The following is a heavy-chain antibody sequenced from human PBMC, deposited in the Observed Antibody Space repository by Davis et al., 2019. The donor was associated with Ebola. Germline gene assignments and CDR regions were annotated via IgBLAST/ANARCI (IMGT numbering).Heavy chain of an antibody. Sequence: ASVKVSCKASGYIFSRNGINWVRQAPGQGLEWMERISVYNGNTNYGQKFQGRVTLTIETSTDTAYMELTSLTSDDSAVYYCARASGYSSGWYVWFFDHWGQGTLVTVSS. V-gene: IGHV1-18*04. J-gene: IGHJ4*02. CDR2: ISVYNGNT. CDR3: ARASGYSSGWYVWFFDH. CDR1: GYIFSRNG. D-gene: IGHD6-19*01.